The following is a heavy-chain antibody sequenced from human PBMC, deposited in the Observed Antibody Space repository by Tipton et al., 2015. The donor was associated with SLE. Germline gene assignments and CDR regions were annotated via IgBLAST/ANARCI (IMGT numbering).Heavy chain of an antibody. V-gene: IGHV4-59*01. CDR2: IYYTGST. CDR1: GGSISSSY. CDR3: ARTLGAIAHTVYDAFDI. J-gene: IGHJ3*02. Sequence: TLSLTCNVSGGSISSSYWSWIRQSPGKGLEWIGSIYYTGSTNYNPSLKSRVTISVETSKKQFSLRLTSVTAADTAVYYCARTLGAIAHTVYDAFDIWGQGKMVTVSS. D-gene: IGHD1-26*01.